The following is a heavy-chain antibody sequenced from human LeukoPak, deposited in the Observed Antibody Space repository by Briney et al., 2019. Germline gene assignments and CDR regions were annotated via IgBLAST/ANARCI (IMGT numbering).Heavy chain of an antibody. Sequence: PGGSLRLSCAASGFTFDDYAMHWVRQAPGKGLEWVSGISWNSGSIGYADSVKGRFTISRDNAKNSLYLQMNSLRAEDMALYYCAKDIGGCPDWGYFDYWGQGTLVTVSS. CDR3: AKDIGGCPDWGYFDY. CDR2: ISWNSGSI. J-gene: IGHJ4*02. V-gene: IGHV3-9*03. D-gene: IGHD7-27*01. CDR1: GFTFDDYA.